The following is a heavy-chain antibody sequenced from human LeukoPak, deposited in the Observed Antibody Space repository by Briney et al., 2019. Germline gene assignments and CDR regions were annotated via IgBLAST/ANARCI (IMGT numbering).Heavy chain of an antibody. Sequence: GGSLRLSCAASGFTFSSYSMNWVRRAPGKGLEGVSYISSSSSTIYYADSVKGRFTISRDNAKNSLYLQMNSLRAEDTAVYYCARDWGDYGCFQHWGQGTLVTVSS. J-gene: IGHJ1*01. D-gene: IGHD4-17*01. CDR3: ARDWGDYGCFQH. V-gene: IGHV3-48*01. CDR1: GFTFSSYS. CDR2: ISSSSSTI.